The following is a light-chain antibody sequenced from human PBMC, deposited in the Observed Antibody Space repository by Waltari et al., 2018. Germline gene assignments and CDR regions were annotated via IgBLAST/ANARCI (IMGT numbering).Light chain of an antibody. V-gene: IGKV3-20*01. CDR1: QSITKRY. CDR3: QQYGSSIMYT. CDR2: GAS. Sequence: VLTQSPGTLSLSPGDRATLSCRASQSITKRYFAWYQQKPGQAPSLLIYGASSRAAGIPDRFSGSGSWTEFTRTISRLEAEDSALYYCQQYGSSIMYTFGQGTKLEIK. J-gene: IGKJ2*01.